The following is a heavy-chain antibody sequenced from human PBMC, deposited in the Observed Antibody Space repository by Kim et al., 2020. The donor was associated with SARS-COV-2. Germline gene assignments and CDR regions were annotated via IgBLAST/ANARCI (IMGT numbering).Heavy chain of an antibody. CDR2: IHYTGST. D-gene: IGHD2-15*01. Sequence: SETLSLTCTVSGASVTSGDYYWTWIRQPPGKGLEYIGFIHYTGSTYYSPSLKSRVIISLDTSKSHFSLKLTSVTAADTAVYYCSRWMGGGGNIDYWGQGT. V-gene: IGHV4-61*03. CDR3: SRWMGGGGNIDY. J-gene: IGHJ4*02. CDR1: GASVTSGDYY.